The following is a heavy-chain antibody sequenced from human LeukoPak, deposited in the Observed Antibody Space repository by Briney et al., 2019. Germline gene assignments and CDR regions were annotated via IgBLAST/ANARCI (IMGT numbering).Heavy chain of an antibody. CDR1: GFTFSKYW. V-gene: IGHV3-74*01. D-gene: IGHD6-19*01. CDR3: ATKQWLAPPPDS. J-gene: IGHJ4*02. CDR2: INTDGTVT. Sequence: PGGALRLSCAASGFTFSKYWMLWVRQAPGKGLESVSRINTDGTVTTYADSVKGRFTVYRDNADKTMFLQMNSVRDEDTALYYCATKQWLAPPPDSWGQGTPVTVSS.